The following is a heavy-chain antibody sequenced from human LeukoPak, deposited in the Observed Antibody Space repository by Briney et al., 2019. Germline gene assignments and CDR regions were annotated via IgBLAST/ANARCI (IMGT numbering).Heavy chain of an antibody. Sequence: SETLSLTCTVFGGSISSSSYYWGWIRQPPGKGLQWMGSIYYSGSTYYNPSLKSRVTISVDTSKNQFSLKLSSVTAADTAVYYCARDSRYFDWLVNYFGYWGQRTLVTVSS. CDR2: IYYSGST. J-gene: IGHJ4*02. V-gene: IGHV4-39*07. CDR1: GGSISSSSYY. CDR3: ARDSRYFDWLVNYFGY. D-gene: IGHD3-9*01.